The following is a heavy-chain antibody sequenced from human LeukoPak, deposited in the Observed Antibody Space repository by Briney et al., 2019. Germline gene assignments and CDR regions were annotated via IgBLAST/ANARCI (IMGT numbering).Heavy chain of an antibody. CDR1: GFTFSSYW. CDR2: IKEDGSEK. J-gene: IGHJ4*02. V-gene: IGHV3-7*01. Sequence: GGSLRLSCATSGFTFSSYWMSWVRQAPGKGLEWVADIKEDGSEKYYVDSVKGRFTISRDNAKNSLYLQMNSLRAEDTAVYYCALNPDYYGSGSFDYWGQGTLVTVSS. CDR3: ALNPDYYGSGSFDY. D-gene: IGHD3-10*01.